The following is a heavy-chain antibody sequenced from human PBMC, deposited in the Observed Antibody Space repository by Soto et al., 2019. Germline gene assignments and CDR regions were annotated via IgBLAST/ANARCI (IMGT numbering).Heavy chain of an antibody. Sequence: SETLSLTCDMYGGSFSGYYWTWIRQPPGKGLEWIGEINHIGRTNYSPSLKSRVTIVLDTSKNQFSLKLTSVTAADTAVYYCLMVTFSAMDVWGQGTTVTVSS. D-gene: IGHD2-15*01. CDR2: INHIGRT. J-gene: IGHJ6*02. CDR1: GGSFSGYY. CDR3: LMVTFSAMDV. V-gene: IGHV4-34*01.